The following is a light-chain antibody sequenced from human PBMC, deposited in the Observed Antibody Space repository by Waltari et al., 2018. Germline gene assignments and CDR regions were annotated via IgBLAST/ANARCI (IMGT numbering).Light chain of an antibody. Sequence: QSALTTPASVSGSPGQSIAISCPATYSDVGGFNYVPWYQQHPGKAPKLIIYEVSNRPSGVSNRFSGSKSGNTASLTISGLQAEDEAHYYCSSFSSGSTLVVFGGGTKLTVL. V-gene: IGLV2-14*01. CDR2: EVS. J-gene: IGLJ2*01. CDR1: YSDVGGFNY. CDR3: SSFSSGSTLVV.